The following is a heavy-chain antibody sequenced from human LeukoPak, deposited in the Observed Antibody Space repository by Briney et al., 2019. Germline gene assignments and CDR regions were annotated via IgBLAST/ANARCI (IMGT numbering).Heavy chain of an antibody. D-gene: IGHD2-2*01. CDR2: IRYDGSNK. Sequence: QAGGSLRLSCAASGFTFSSYGMHWVRQAPCKGLEWVAFIRYDGSNKYYADSVKGRFTISRDNSKNTLYLQMNSLRAEDTAVYYCAKGSLLQDVVVVPAAFDYFDYWGQGTLVTVSS. J-gene: IGHJ4*02. CDR3: AKGSLLQDVVVVPAAFDYFDY. V-gene: IGHV3-30*02. CDR1: GFTFSSYG.